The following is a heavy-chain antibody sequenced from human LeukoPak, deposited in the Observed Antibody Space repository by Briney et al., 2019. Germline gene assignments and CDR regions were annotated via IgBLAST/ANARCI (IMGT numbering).Heavy chain of an antibody. CDR3: ARDRTLRFLELDV. D-gene: IGHD3-3*01. CDR2: IKQDGSEK. Sequence: GGSLRLSCAASGFTFSSYWMSWVRQAPGKGLEWVANIKQDGSEKYYVDSVKGRFTISRDNAKNSLYLQMNSLRAEDTAVYYCARDRTLRFLELDVWGKGTTVTVSS. CDR1: GFTFSSYW. V-gene: IGHV3-7*01. J-gene: IGHJ6*04.